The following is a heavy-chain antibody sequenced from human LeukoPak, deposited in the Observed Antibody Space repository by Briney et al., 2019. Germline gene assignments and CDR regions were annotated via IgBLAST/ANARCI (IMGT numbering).Heavy chain of an antibody. D-gene: IGHD3-10*01. CDR3: ARGLSGDVVRCGLGWFDP. V-gene: IGHV4-39*07. J-gene: IGHJ5*02. CDR2: IYYSGST. Sequence: PSETLSLTCTVSGGSISSSSYYWGWIRQPPGKGLEWIGSIYYSGSTYYNPSLKSRVTISVDTSKNQFSLKLSSVTAADTAVYYCARGLSGDVVRCGLGWFDPWGQGTLVTVSS. CDR1: GGSISSSSYY.